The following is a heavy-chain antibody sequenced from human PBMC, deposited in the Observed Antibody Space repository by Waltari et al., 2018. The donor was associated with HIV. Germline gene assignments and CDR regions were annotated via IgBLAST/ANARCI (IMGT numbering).Heavy chain of an antibody. J-gene: IGHJ5*02. CDR2: IYYSGST. CDR3: ARAADGYPLNRFDP. Sequence: QVQLQESGPGLVKPSQTLSLTCTVPGGSLSSGDYYWCWIRQPPGKGLEWIGYIYYSGSTYYNPSLKSRVTISVDTSKNQFSLKLSSVTAADTAVYYCARAADGYPLNRFDPWGQGTLVTVSS. D-gene: IGHD5-18*01. CDR1: GGSLSSGDYY. V-gene: IGHV4-30-4*01.